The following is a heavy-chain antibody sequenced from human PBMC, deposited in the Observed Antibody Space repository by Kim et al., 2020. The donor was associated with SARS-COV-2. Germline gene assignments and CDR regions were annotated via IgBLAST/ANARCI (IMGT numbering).Heavy chain of an antibody. Sequence: ASVKVSCKASGYTFTSNHIHWVRQAPGQGLEWMGMITPVYGVTNYAQNFQGRVTMTRDTSTNTVYMALSSLIFEDTAVYYCARDGSGWWASDYWGQGTLVTVSS. CDR1: GYTFTSNH. CDR2: ITPVYGVT. J-gene: IGHJ4*02. V-gene: IGHV1-46*01. CDR3: ARDGSGWWASDY. D-gene: IGHD6-19*01.